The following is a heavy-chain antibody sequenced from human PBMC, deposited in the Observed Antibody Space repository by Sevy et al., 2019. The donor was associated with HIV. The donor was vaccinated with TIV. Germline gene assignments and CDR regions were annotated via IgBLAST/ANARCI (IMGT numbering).Heavy chain of an antibody. CDR2: VYYTGGT. V-gene: IGHV4-59*08. CDR1: GGSINSDH. CDR3: ARRNDFDN. J-gene: IGHJ3*02. Sequence: SETLSLTCTVSGGSINSDHWNWIRQPPGKGLEWIGYVYYTGGTNYNPSLKNRVTISVERTKNQFSLKLTSVTAADTAEYYCARRNDFDNWGQGTMVTVSS.